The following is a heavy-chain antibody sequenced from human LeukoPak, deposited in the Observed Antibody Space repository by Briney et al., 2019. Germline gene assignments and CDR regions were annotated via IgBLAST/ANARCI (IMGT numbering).Heavy chain of an antibody. Sequence: ASVKVSCKASGYTFTSYAMHWVRQAPGQRLEWMGWINAGNGNTKYSQKFQGRVTITRDTSASTAYMELSSLRSEDTAVYYCARDREELRYFDWLLLDYWGQGTLVTVSS. D-gene: IGHD3-9*01. CDR3: ARDREELRYFDWLLLDY. CDR1: GYTFTSYA. J-gene: IGHJ4*02. V-gene: IGHV1-3*01. CDR2: INAGNGNT.